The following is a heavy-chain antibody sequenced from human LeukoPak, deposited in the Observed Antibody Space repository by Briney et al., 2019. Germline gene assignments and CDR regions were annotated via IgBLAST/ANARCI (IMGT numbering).Heavy chain of an antibody. D-gene: IGHD4-23*01. J-gene: IGHJ4*02. V-gene: IGHV4-59*01. Sequence: SETLSLTCTVSGGSISSYYWSWIRQPPGKGLEWIGYIYYSGSTNYNPSLKSRVTISVDTSKNQFSLKLSSVTAADTAVYYCARVDYGGNSVHFDYWGQGTLVTVSS. CDR3: ARVDYGGNSVHFDY. CDR1: GGSISSYY. CDR2: IYYSGST.